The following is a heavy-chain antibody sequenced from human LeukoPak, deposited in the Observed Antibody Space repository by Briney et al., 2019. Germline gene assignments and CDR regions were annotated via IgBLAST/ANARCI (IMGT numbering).Heavy chain of an antibody. CDR3: AREPVDTAMGFDY. CDR2: IYSGGST. CDR1: GFTVSSNY. Sequence: GGSVRLSCAASGFTVSSNYMSWVRQAPGKGLEWVSVIYSGGSTYYADSVKGRSTISRDNSKNTLYLQMNSLRAGDTAVYYCAREPVDTAMGFDYWGQGTLVTVSS. V-gene: IGHV3-66*01. J-gene: IGHJ4*02. D-gene: IGHD5-18*01.